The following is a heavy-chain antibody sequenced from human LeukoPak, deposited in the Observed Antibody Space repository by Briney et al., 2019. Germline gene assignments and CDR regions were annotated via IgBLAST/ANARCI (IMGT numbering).Heavy chain of an antibody. J-gene: IGHJ4*02. CDR3: SRDLTRTLCFDS. D-gene: IGHD2-15*01. CDR2: VSGSGGST. Sequence: GGSLRLSCAASGFTFSSYAMTWVRQAPGKGLEWVSTVSGSGGSTYYADSVKGRFTISRDNSKNTLFLQMNSLTTEDTALYYCSRDLTRTLCFDSWGQGTLVTVSS. V-gene: IGHV3-23*01. CDR1: GFTFSSYA.